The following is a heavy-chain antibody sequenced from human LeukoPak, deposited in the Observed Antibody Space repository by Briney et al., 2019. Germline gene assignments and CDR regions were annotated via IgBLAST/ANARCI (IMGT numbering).Heavy chain of an antibody. CDR2: IYYSGST. V-gene: IGHV4-39*07. D-gene: IGHD3-9*01. Sequence: SETLSLTCTVSGGSISSSSYYWGWIRQPPGKGLEWIGSIYYSGSTNYNPSLKSRVTISVDTSKNQLSLKLSSVTAADTAVYYCARYDILTGYWYPGYMDVRGKGTTVTISS. CDR1: GGSISSSSYY. J-gene: IGHJ6*03. CDR3: ARYDILTGYWYPGYMDV.